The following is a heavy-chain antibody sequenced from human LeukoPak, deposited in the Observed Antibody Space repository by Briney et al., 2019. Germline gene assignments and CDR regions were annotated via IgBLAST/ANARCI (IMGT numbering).Heavy chain of an antibody. CDR2: TNPEGGDK. V-gene: IGHV3-7*01. Sequence: GGSLRLSCAASGFTFSINWMTWVRQAPGKGLEWLANTNPEGGDKYYVDSVKGRFTISRDNAKNSVFLHLNSLRAEDTAVYYCARGGDSFSGAAFWGQGTLVTVSS. CDR3: ARGGDSFSGAAF. J-gene: IGHJ1*01. CDR1: GFTFSINW. D-gene: IGHD6-25*01.